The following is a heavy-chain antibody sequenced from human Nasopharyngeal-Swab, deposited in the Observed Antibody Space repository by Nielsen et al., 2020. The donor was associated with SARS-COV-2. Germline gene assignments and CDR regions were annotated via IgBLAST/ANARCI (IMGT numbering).Heavy chain of an antibody. CDR3: ARLKYDFWNGPPEDY. D-gene: IGHD3-3*01. CDR1: AFTFSSYS. J-gene: IGHJ4*02. V-gene: IGHV3-21*01. Sequence: GESLKISCAASAFTFSSYSMNWVRQAPGKGLEWVSSISSTGSYIYYAHSVKGRFTISRDNAKNSLYLQMNSLRAEDTAVYYCARLKYDFWNGPPEDYWGQGTLVTVSS. CDR2: ISSTGSYI.